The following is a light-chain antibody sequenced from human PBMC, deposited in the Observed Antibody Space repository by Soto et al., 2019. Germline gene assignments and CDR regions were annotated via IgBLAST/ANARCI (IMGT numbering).Light chain of an antibody. CDR2: DAS. CDR3: QQRSNWPLT. J-gene: IGKJ4*01. CDR1: RSISTY. V-gene: IGKV3-11*01. Sequence: EIVLTQSPATLSLSPGEGATLSCRASRSISTYLAWYQQKPGQAPRLLIYDASNRATGIPARFSGSGSGTDFTLTISSLEPEDFAVYYCQQRSNWPLTFGGGTKVEIK.